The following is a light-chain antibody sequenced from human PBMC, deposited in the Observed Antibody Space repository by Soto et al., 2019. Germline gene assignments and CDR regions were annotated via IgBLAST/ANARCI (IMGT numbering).Light chain of an antibody. CDR3: QQYNSYPIT. CDR1: QSISSW. V-gene: IGKV1-5*03. J-gene: IGKJ5*01. CDR2: QAS. Sequence: DIQMTQSPSTLSASVGDRVTITCRASQSISSWLAWYQQKPGKAPKLLIYQASFLESGVPSRLSGSGSGTEFTLTISSLQPEDFATYYCQQYNSYPITFGQGTRLEI.